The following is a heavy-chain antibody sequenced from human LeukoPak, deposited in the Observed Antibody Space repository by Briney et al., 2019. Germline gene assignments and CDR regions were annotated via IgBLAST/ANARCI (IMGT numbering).Heavy chain of an antibody. CDR2: IYYSGST. J-gene: IGHJ6*03. D-gene: IGHD3-10*01. CDR3: ARVGYYGSGSYYNDKIYYYYMDV. Sequence: PSETLSLTCTVSGGSISSSSYYWGWIRQPPGKGLEWIGSIYYSGSTYYNPSLKSRVTISVDTSKNQFSLKLSSVTAADTAVYYCARVGYYGSGSYYNDKIYYYYMDVWGKGTTVTVSS. CDR1: GGSISSSSYY. V-gene: IGHV4-39*07.